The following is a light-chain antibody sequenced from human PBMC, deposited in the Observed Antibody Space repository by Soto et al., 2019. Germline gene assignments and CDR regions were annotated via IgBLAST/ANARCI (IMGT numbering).Light chain of an antibody. J-gene: IGKJ2*01. CDR2: GAS. V-gene: IGKV3-15*01. CDR3: QQYNDWPPYT. CDR1: QSISSD. Sequence: VMMQSPDTLSVSLGERATLSCRASQSISSDLAWYQQKPGQAPRLLIYGASTRATGIPGRFSGSGSGTEFTLIISSLQSEDFAVYYCQQYNDWPPYTFGQGTKLEIK.